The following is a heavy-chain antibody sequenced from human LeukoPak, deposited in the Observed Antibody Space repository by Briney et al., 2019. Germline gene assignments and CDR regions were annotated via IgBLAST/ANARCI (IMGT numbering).Heavy chain of an antibody. CDR1: GFTFSSYG. V-gene: IGHV3-30*02. J-gene: IGHJ4*02. CDR3: AKADSGSYYGLGDYFDY. CDR2: TRYDGSDK. D-gene: IGHD1-26*01. Sequence: PGGSLRLSCAASGFTFSSYGMHWVRQAPGKGLVWVAFTRYDGSDKYYAESVKGRFTISRDNSKNTLYLQMNSLRAEDTAVYYCAKADSGSYYGLGDYFDYWGQGTLVTVSS.